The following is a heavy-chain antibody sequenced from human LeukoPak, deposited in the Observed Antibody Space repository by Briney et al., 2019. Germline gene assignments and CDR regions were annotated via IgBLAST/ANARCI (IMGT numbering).Heavy chain of an antibody. J-gene: IGHJ4*02. V-gene: IGHV4-34*01. Sequence: KPSETPSLTCAVYGGSFSGYYWSWIRPPPRKGLEWIGEINHSGSTNYNPSLKSRVTISVDTSKNQFSLKLSSVTAADTAVYYCATFPYYYDSSDYWGQGTLVTVSS. CDR1: GGSFSGYY. CDR3: ATFPYYYDSSDY. CDR2: INHSGST. D-gene: IGHD3-22*01.